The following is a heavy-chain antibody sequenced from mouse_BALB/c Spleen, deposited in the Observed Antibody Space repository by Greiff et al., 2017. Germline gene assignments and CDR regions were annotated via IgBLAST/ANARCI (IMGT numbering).Heavy chain of an antibody. D-gene: IGHD2-1*01. CDR1: GFTFSSYA. Sequence: EVKLMESGGGLVKPGGSLKLSCAASGFTFSSYAMSWVRQTPEKRLEWVASISSGGSTYYPDSVKGRFTISRDNARNILYLQMSSLRSEDTAMYYCARERDGNYLDYWGQGTTLTVSS. J-gene: IGHJ2*01. CDR3: ARERDGNYLDY. V-gene: IGHV5-6-5*01. CDR2: ISSGGST.